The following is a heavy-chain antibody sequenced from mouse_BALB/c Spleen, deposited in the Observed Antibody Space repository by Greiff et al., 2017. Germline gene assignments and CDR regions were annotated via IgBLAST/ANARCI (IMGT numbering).Heavy chain of an antibody. CDR3: AREGNYDYDVGFAY. CDR2: IWGGGST. J-gene: IGHJ3*01. CDR1: GFSLSRYS. V-gene: IGHV2-6-4*01. D-gene: IGHD2-4*01. Sequence: VMLVESGPGLVAPSQSLSITCTVSGFSLSRYSVHWVRQPPGKGLEWLGMIWGGGSTDYNSALKSRLSISKDNSKSQVFLKMNSLQTDDTAMYYCAREGNYDYDVGFAYWGQGTLVTVSA.